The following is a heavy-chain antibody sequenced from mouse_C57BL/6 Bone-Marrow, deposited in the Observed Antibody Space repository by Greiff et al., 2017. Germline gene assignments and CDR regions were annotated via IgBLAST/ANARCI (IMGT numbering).Heavy chain of an antibody. CDR3: ARSGLLRD. CDR2: INPSNGST. D-gene: IGHD1-1*01. CDR1: GYTFTSYW. V-gene: IGHV1-53*01. Sequence: QVQLKQPGTELVKPGASVTMSCKASGYTFTSYWMHWVKQRPGQGLEWIGNINPSNGSTNYNEKFKSKATLTVDNTSSTAYMQLSSLTADDSAVYYGARSGLLRDWGQGTLVTVSA. J-gene: IGHJ3*01.